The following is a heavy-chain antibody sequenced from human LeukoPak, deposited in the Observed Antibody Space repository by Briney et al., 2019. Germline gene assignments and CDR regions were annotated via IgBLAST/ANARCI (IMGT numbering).Heavy chain of an antibody. D-gene: IGHD3-22*01. CDR2: INPSGGST. CDR1: GYTFPSYY. CDR3: ARDTREHYYDSSDFDY. V-gene: IGHV1-46*01. J-gene: IGHJ4*02. Sequence: ASVKVSCKASGYTFPSYYMHWVRQAPGQGLEWMGIINPSGGSTSYAQKFQGRVTMTRDTSTSTVYMELSSLRSEDTAVYYCARDTREHYYDSSDFDYWGQGTLVTVSS.